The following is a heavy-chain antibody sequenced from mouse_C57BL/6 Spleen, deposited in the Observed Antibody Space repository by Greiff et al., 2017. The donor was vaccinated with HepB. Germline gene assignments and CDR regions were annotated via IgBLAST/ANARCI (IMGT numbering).Heavy chain of an antibody. CDR1: GYTFTDYY. V-gene: IGHV1-26*01. D-gene: IGHD2-4*01. J-gene: IGHJ4*01. CDR3: ARGGDDYDGYYYAMDY. CDR2: INPNNGGT. Sequence: VQLQQSGPELVKPGASVKISCKASGYTFTDYYMNWVKQSHGKSLEWIGDINPNNGGTSYNQKFKGKATLTVDKSSSTAYMELRSLTSEDSAVYYCARGGDDYDGYYYAMDYWGQGTSVTVSS.